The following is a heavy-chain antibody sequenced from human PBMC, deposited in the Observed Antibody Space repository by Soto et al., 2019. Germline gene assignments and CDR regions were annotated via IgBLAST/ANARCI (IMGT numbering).Heavy chain of an antibody. CDR1: GFTFSSYA. V-gene: IGHV3-23*01. J-gene: IGHJ6*02. D-gene: IGHD3-9*01. CDR3: AKATYYDILTGYYTGGYYYYGMDV. CDR2: ISGSGGST. Sequence: GGSLRLSCAASGFTFSSYAMSWVRQAPGKGLEWVSAISGSGGSTYYADSVKGRFTISRDNSKNTLYLQMNSLRAEDTAVYYCAKATYYDILTGYYTGGYYYYGMDVWGQGTTVTVS.